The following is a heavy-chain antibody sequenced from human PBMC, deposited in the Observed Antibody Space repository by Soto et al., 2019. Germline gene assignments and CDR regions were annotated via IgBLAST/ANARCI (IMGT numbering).Heavy chain of an antibody. J-gene: IGHJ4*02. Sequence: PGGSLRLSCAASGFTFSSYAMSWVRQAPGKGLEWVSAISGSGGSTYYADSVKGRFTISRDNSKNTLYLQMNSLRAEDTAVYYCAKERGSWIAAADTFDYWGQGTLVTVSS. V-gene: IGHV3-23*01. CDR2: ISGSGGST. CDR1: GFTFSSYA. D-gene: IGHD6-13*01. CDR3: AKERGSWIAAADTFDY.